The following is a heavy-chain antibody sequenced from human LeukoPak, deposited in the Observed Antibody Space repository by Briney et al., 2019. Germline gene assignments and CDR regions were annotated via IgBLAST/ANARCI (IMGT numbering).Heavy chain of an antibody. CDR2: ISSSGSTI. D-gene: IGHD4-23*01. V-gene: IGHV3-48*04. Sequence: GGSLRLSCAASGFTFSSYSMNWVRQAPGKGLEWVSYISSSGSTIYYADSVKGRFTISRDNAKNSLYLQMNSLRAEDTAVYYCAREPPGGRPLDYWGQGTLVTVSS. CDR3: AREPPGGRPLDY. CDR1: GFTFSSYS. J-gene: IGHJ4*02.